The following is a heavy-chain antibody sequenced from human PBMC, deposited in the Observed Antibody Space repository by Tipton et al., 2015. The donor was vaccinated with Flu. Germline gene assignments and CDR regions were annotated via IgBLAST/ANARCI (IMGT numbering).Heavy chain of an antibody. V-gene: IGHV4-38-2*01. CDR1: GDSISSDYY. CDR3: ARRDYSNYVSDPKSWFDP. J-gene: IGHJ5*02. Sequence: TLSLTCAVSGDSISSDYYWAWIRQFPGKGLEWSGTVARTGDTIYNPSLKSRVTLSIDTSKNQFSLKMKSVTASDMAVYYCARRDYSNYVSDPKSWFDPWGQGTLVAVSS. CDR2: VARTGDT. D-gene: IGHD4-11*01.